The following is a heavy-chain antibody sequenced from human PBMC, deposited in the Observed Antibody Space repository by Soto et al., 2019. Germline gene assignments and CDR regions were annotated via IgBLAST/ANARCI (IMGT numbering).Heavy chain of an antibody. Sequence: ASVKVSCKASGVTFSSYAISWVRQAPGQGLEWMGGIIPIFGTANYAQKFQGRVTITADKSTSTAYMELSSLRSEDTAVYYCARVTELTASYFDYWGQGTLVTVSS. D-gene: IGHD3-10*01. CDR1: GVTFSSYA. CDR2: IIPIFGTA. V-gene: IGHV1-69*06. J-gene: IGHJ4*02. CDR3: ARVTELTASYFDY.